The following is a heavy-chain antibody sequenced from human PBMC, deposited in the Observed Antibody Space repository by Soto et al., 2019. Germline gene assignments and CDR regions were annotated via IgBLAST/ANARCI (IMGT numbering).Heavy chain of an antibody. J-gene: IGHJ6*02. CDR2: ISYDGSNK. CDR3: SRMGLLHGMDV. D-gene: IGHD2-15*01. CDR1: GFTFSSYA. V-gene: IGHV3-30*09. Sequence: QVQVVESGGGVVQPGRSLRLSCAASGFTFSSYAMHWVRQAPGKGLEWVALISYDGSNKYYADSVKGRFAISRDNSKDTLYLQMNSVRAEETAVYYCSRMGLLHGMDVWGQGTTVNVSS.